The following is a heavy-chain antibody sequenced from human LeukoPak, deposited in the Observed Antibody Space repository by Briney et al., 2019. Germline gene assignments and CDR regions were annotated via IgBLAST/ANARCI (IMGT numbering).Heavy chain of an antibody. J-gene: IGHJ4*02. V-gene: IGHV3-48*01. CDR1: GFTFSSSS. CDR2: ISSSGRTT. D-gene: IGHD6-13*01. Sequence: GGSLRLSCAASGFTFSSSSMNWVRQAPGKGLEWVSYISSSGRTTYYADPVKGRFTISRDNAKNSLYLQMDSLRAEDTAVYYCARDKQLIFDYWGQGTLVTVSS. CDR3: ARDKQLIFDY.